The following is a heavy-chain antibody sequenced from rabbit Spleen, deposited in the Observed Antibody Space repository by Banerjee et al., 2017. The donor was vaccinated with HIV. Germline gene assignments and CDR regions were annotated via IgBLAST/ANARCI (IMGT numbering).Heavy chain of an antibody. J-gene: IGHJ4*01. CDR3: ARGGASTSGYPNL. CDR2: IYPGFGIR. D-gene: IGHD1-1*01. CDR1: GIDFSSDG. Sequence: QEQLVESGGGLVQPGESLKLSCKASGIDFSSDGISWVRQAPGKGPEWIAYIYPGFGIRNYANSVKGRFTISSDNAQNMVFLQMTTLTVSDTATYFCARGGASTSGYPNLWGPGTLVTVS. V-gene: IGHV1S47*01.